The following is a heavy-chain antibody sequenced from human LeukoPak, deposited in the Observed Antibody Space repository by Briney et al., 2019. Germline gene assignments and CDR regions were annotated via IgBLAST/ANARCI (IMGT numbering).Heavy chain of an antibody. Sequence: GGSLRLSCAASGFTFDDYAMHWVRQAPGKGLEWVSGISWNSGSIGYADSVKGRFTISRDNAKNSLYLQMNSLRAEDTALYYCAKSDSSGWPLGGYWGQGTLVTVSS. D-gene: IGHD6-19*01. CDR1: GFTFDDYA. J-gene: IGHJ4*02. CDR2: ISWNSGSI. CDR3: AKSDSSGWPLGGY. V-gene: IGHV3-9*01.